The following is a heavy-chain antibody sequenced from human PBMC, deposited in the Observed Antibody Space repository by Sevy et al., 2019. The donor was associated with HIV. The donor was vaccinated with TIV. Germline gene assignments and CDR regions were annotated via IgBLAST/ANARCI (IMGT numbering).Heavy chain of an antibody. J-gene: IGHJ4*02. Sequence: GGSLRLSCTASGFTLSSYGMHWVRQAPGKGLEWVAVIWYDGSNKYYAYSVKGRFTISRDNSKNTLYLQMNSLRAEDTAVYYCARGFMQLAPHYYFDYWGQGTLVTVSS. CDR1: GFTLSSYG. CDR3: ARGFMQLAPHYYFDY. V-gene: IGHV3-33*01. CDR2: IWYDGSNK. D-gene: IGHD6-13*01.